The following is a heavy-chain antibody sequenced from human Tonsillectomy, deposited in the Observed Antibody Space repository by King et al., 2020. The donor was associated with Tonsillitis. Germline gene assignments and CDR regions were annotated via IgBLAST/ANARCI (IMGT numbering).Heavy chain of an antibody. CDR2: INGSGSNS. V-gene: IGHV3-23*04. J-gene: IGHJ5*02. D-gene: IGHD6-19*01. CDR3: AKGGEAVAVWFDP. Sequence: VQLVESGGGLLQAGGSLRLSWAASGFTFIKDAMSGVRQAPVRGLEWVSTINGSGSNSYYADSVKGRFTISRDNAKNMRFLQMNSLRDEDTAVYYCAKGGEAVAVWFDPWGQGTLVTVSS. CDR1: GFTFIKDA.